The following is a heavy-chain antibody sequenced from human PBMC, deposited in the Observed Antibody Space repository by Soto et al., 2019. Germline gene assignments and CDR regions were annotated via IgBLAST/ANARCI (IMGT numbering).Heavy chain of an antibody. CDR1: GFTFSSYS. J-gene: IGHJ4*02. D-gene: IGHD2-15*01. V-gene: IGHV3-21*01. CDR2: ISSSSSYI. Sequence: GGSLRLSCAASGFTFSSYSMNWVRQAPGKGLEWVSSISSSSSYIYYADSVKGRFTISRDNAKNSLYLQMNSLRAEDTAVYYCARFSRPDIVVVVAAQSFDYWGQGTLVT. CDR3: ARFSRPDIVVVVAAQSFDY.